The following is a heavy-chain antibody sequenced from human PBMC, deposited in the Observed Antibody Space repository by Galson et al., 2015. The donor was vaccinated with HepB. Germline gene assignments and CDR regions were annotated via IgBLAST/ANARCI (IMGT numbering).Heavy chain of an antibody. V-gene: IGHV6-1*01. D-gene: IGHD3-10*01. J-gene: IGHJ6*02. CDR2: TCYRSKWYN. CDR3: ARSVGARFGAHYYGMDV. Sequence: CAISGDSVSSNSAAWNWIRQSPSRGLEWLGRTCYRSKWYNDYAVSVKSRITINPDTSKNQFSLQLNSVTPEDTAVYYCARSVGARFGAHYYGMDVWGQGTTVTVSS. CDR1: GDSVSSNSAA.